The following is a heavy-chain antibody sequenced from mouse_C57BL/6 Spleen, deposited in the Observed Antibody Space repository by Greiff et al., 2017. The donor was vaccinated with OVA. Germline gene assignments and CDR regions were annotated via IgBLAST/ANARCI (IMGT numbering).Heavy chain of an antibody. J-gene: IGHJ2*01. CDR3: ARQSYYGSSPGYFDY. CDR2: ISNGGGST. CDR1: GFTFSDYY. Sequence: EVQVVESGGGLVQPGGSLKLSCAASGFTFSDYYMYWVRQTPEKRLEWVAYISNGGGSTYYPDTVKGRFTISRDNAKNTLYLQMSRLKSEDTAMYYGARQSYYGSSPGYFDYWGQGTTLTVSS. V-gene: IGHV5-12*01. D-gene: IGHD1-1*01.